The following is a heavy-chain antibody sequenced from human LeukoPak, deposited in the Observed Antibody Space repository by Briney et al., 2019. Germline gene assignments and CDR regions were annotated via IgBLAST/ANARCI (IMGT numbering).Heavy chain of an antibody. CDR2: ISGSAGST. V-gene: IGHV3-23*01. CDR1: GFTFSSYA. Sequence: GGSLRLSCAASGFTFSSYAMSRVRQAPGKGLEWVSTISGSAGSTYYADSVKGRFTISRDNSKNTLYLQMNSLRVEDTALYYCAKEGGDYSSGWPWDYWGQGTLVTVSS. D-gene: IGHD6-19*01. CDR3: AKEGGDYSSGWPWDY. J-gene: IGHJ4*02.